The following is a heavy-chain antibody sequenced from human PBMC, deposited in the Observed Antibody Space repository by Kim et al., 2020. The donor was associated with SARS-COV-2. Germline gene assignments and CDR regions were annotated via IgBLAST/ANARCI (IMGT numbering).Heavy chain of an antibody. V-gene: IGHV3-30*01. Sequence: GGSLRLSCAASGFSFNTYAMHWVRQAPGEGLEWVAVISSNGDIKFYADSVKGRFTISRDNSKNTVYLHMDTLSVEDTAVYFCLREEYYDDGSGLKIGKFDYWGQGALVTVSS. CDR1: GFSFNTYA. CDR2: ISSNGDIK. D-gene: IGHD3-22*01. J-gene: IGHJ4*02. CDR3: LREEYYDDGSGLKIGKFDY.